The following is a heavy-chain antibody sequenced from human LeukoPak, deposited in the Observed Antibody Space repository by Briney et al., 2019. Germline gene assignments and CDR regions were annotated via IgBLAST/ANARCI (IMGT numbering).Heavy chain of an antibody. D-gene: IGHD1-26*01. CDR2: ISYDGSNK. V-gene: IGHV3-30*04. CDR1: GFTFSSYA. Sequence: GGSLRLSCAASGFTFSSYAMHWVRQAPGKGLEWVAVISYDGSNKYYADSVKGRFTISRDNSKNTLYLQMNSLRAEDTAVYYCASGPSGSYWERLDYWGQGTLVTVSS. CDR3: ASGPSGSYWERLDY. J-gene: IGHJ4*02.